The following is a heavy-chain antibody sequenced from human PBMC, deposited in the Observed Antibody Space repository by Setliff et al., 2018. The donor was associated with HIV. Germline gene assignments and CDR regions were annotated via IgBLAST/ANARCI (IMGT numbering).Heavy chain of an antibody. D-gene: IGHD1-20*01. CDR3: ARYNWNPLGYRFDY. CDR1: GFTFSSYW. V-gene: IGHV3-7*03. CDR2: IKQDGSEK. J-gene: IGHJ4*02. Sequence: GGSLRLSCAASGFTFSSYWMSWVRQAPGKGLEWVANIKQDGSEKYYVDSVKGRFTISRDNAKSSLYLQMNSLRAEDTAVYYCARYNWNPLGYRFDYWGQGTLVTVSS.